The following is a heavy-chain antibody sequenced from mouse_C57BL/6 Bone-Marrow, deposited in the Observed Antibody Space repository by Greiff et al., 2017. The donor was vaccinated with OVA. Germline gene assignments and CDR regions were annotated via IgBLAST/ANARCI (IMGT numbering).Heavy chain of an antibody. V-gene: IGHV5-4*01. J-gene: IGHJ2*01. CDR2: ISDGGSYT. CDR1: GFTFSSYA. D-gene: IGHD2-4*01. Sequence: DVQLVESGGGLVKPGGSLKLSCAASGFTFSSYAMSWVRQTPEKRLEWVATISDGGSYTYYPDNVKGRFTISRDNAKNNLYLQMSHLKSEDTAMYYCARDTDYGHFDYWGQGTTLTVSS. CDR3: ARDTDYGHFDY.